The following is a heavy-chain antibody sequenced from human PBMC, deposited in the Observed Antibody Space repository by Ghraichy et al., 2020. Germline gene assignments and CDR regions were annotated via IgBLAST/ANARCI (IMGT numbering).Heavy chain of an antibody. V-gene: IGHV3-48*02. CDR1: GFAFSSYN. CDR3: ARASAVVRYYYYDAMDV. CDR2: ITSSSRFI. J-gene: IGHJ6*02. Sequence: ESLNISCEASGFAFSSYNLNWVRQAPGKGPEWISYITSSSRFITYADSVKGRFTISRDNAKNSLYLQMNSLRDEDSGVYYCARASAVVRYYYYDAMDVGPRDHGYRLL. D-gene: IGHD4-23*01.